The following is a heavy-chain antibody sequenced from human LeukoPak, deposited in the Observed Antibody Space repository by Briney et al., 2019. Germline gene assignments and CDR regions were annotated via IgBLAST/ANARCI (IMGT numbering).Heavy chain of an antibody. J-gene: IGHJ6*02. CDR1: GFTFGDYA. CDR2: IRSKAYGGTT. V-gene: IGHV3-49*04. Sequence: GGSLRLSCTASGFTFGDYAMSGGREGPGEGRWRVGCIRSKAYGGTTEYAASVKGRFTISRDDSKSIASMQLNSLKTDDTTVYYCTIYGGNSGYYYYGMDVWGQGTPVTVSS. D-gene: IGHD4-23*01. CDR3: TIYGGNSGYYYYGMDV.